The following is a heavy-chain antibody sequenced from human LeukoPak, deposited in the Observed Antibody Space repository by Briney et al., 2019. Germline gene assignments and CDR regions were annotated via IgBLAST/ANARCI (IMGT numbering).Heavy chain of an antibody. V-gene: IGHV3-23*01. CDR3: AKGWGTSGYYNGFDC. CDR2: ISGNSDNT. D-gene: IGHD3-3*01. CDR1: GFTFNNFA. J-gene: IGHJ4*02. Sequence: GGSLRLSCTASGFTFNNFAMSWVRQAPGKGLEWVSAISGNSDNTYYADSVKGRFTISRDNSKNTLYLQMSSLRAEDTAVFYCAKGWGTSGYYNGFDCWGQGTLVTVSS.